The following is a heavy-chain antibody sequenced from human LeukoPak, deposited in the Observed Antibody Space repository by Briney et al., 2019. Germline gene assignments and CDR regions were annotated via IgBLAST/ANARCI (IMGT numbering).Heavy chain of an antibody. CDR3: ARALKADFDY. V-gene: IGHV3-21*01. CDR2: ISSSSTYI. Sequence: RGSPRLSCAASGFTFSSYSMNWVRQAPGKGLEWVSSISSSSTYIYYADSETGRFTISRDNAKHSLYLQMNSLRAEDTAVYYCARALKADFDYWGQGTL. CDR1: GFTFSSYS. J-gene: IGHJ4*02.